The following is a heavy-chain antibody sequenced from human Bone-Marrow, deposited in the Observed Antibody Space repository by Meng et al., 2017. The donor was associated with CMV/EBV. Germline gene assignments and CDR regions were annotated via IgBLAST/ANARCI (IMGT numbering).Heavy chain of an antibody. CDR1: GGTFNSFA. V-gene: IGHV1-69*05. CDR3: AKLSFSWSGDY. J-gene: IGHJ4*02. D-gene: IGHD6-13*01. Sequence: SVKVSCKASGGTFNSFAFSWVRQAPGQGLEWMGGVIPIFDTTNYAQQFQGRLTITTDESTSIVSMELNNLRSEDTAVYYCAKLSFSWSGDYWGQGTLVTVSS. CDR2: VIPIFDTT.